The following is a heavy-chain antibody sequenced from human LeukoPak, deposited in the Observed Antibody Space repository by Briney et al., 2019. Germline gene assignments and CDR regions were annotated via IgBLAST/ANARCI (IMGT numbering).Heavy chain of an antibody. CDR1: GFTFSSYG. Sequence: GGSLRLSCAASGFTFSSYGMHWVRQAPGKGLEWVAFIRYDGSNKYYADSVKGRFTISRDNSWNTMYLQMTGLRAEDTAVYYCARGLEAKDTRPHYWGRGTLVSVAT. D-gene: IGHD1-1*01. V-gene: IGHV3-30*02. CDR2: IRYDGSNK. CDR3: ARGLEAKDTRPHY. J-gene: IGHJ4*02.